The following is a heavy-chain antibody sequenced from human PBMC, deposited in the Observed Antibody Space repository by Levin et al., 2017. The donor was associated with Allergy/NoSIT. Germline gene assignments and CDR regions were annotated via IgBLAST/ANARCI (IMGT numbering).Heavy chain of an antibody. CDR2: IYYSGST. J-gene: IGHJ4*02. CDR3: ARDRALTGDIE. CDR1: GGSISSGDYY. D-gene: IGHD7-27*01. V-gene: IGHV4-30-4*01. Sequence: SETLSLTCTVSGGSISSGDYYWSWIRQPPGKGLEWIGYIYYSGSTDYNPSLKSRVTISVDTSKDQFSLKMRSVTAADTAVYYCARDRALTGDIEWGQGTLVTVSS.